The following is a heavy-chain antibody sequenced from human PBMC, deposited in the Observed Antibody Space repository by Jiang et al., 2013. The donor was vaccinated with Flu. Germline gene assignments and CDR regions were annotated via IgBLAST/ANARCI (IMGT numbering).Heavy chain of an antibody. Sequence: GPGLVKPSDTLSLTCTVSGASISSYRWSWIRQPPGKGLEWIGYIYYNGNANYNPSLKSRVTMSLDTSKNQVSLKLDSVTAADTAVYYCARKDGDGWGQGALVTVSS. CDR3: ARKDGDG. D-gene: IGHD4-17*01. CDR2: IYYNGNA. V-gene: IGHV4-59*08. CDR1: GASISSYR. J-gene: IGHJ4*02.